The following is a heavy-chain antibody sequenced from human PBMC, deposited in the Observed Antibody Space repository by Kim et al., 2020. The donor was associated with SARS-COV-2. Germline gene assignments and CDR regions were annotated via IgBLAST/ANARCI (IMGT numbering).Heavy chain of an antibody. CDR3: TRGDIFNV. D-gene: IGHD3-9*01. Sequence: KWYNDYAVSVNSRRTINPDTSKNQFSLQLNSVTPEDTAVYYCTRGDIFNVWGQGTMVTVSS. J-gene: IGHJ3*01. CDR2: KWYN. V-gene: IGHV6-1*01.